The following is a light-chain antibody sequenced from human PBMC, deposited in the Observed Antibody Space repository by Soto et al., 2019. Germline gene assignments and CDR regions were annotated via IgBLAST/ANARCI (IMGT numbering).Light chain of an antibody. CDR3: QQYSGSLPYT. CDR2: GAS. CDR1: QSVYNRY. J-gene: IGKJ2*01. V-gene: IGKV3-20*01. Sequence: EIVLTQSPDTLSLSPGETATLSCRASQSVYNRYVAWYQQKPGQAPRLLIYGASFRDPGTPDRFSGSGSGSDFTLTISRLEPEGFGVYYCQQYSGSLPYTFGQGTKLEIK.